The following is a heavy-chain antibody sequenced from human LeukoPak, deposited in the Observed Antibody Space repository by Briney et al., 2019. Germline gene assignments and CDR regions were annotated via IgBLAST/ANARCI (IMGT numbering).Heavy chain of an antibody. CDR3: ANDPPDGSYDY. CDR2: LSGSGDDT. Sequence: GGSLRLSCTAYGFTFANYAMNWVRQAPGKGLEWVSSLSGSGDDTSYADFVKGRFTISRDNSRDTLYLQMNSLRAEDTGVYYCANDPPDGSYDYWGQGTLVTVSS. CDR1: GFTFANYA. V-gene: IGHV3-23*01. J-gene: IGHJ4*02. D-gene: IGHD1-26*01.